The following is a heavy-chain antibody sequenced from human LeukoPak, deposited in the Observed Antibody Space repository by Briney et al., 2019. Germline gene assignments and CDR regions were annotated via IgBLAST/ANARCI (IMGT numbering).Heavy chain of an antibody. V-gene: IGHV3-11*01. CDR3: ARDLQVTNCGDDCYPHWYFDF. CDR2: ISNSGNII. CDR1: GFTFSSYA. D-gene: IGHD2-21*02. J-gene: IGHJ2*01. Sequence: PGGSLRLSCAASGFTFSSYAMSWIRQAPGQGLEWVSHISNSGNIILYADSVKGRFNISRDNAKNSLYLQMNSLRAEDTAMYYCARDLQVTNCGDDCYPHWYFDFWGRGTLVTVSS.